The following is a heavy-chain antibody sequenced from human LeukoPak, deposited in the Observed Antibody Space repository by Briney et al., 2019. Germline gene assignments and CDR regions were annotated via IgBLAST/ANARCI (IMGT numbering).Heavy chain of an antibody. CDR3: ARLHIVVVPAASNWFDP. CDR2: INHSGST. V-gene: IGHV4-34*01. Sequence: SETLSLTCAVYGGSFSGSSWSWIRQPPGKGRDGIGEINHSGSTNYNPSLKSRVTISVDTSKNQFSLKLSSVTAADTAVYYCARLHIVVVPAASNWFDPWGQGTLVTVSS. D-gene: IGHD2-2*01. CDR1: GGSFSGSS. J-gene: IGHJ5*02.